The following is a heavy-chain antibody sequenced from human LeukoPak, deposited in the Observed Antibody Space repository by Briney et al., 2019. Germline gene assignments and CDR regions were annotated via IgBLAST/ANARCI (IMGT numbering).Heavy chain of an antibody. CDR3: ARDGDSRHDAFDI. J-gene: IGHJ3*02. Sequence: EASVKVSCKASGGTFSSYAISWVRQAPGQGLEWMGGIIPIFGTASYAQKFQGRVTITADESTSTAYMELSSLRSEDTAVYYCARDGDSRHDAFDIWGQGTMVTVSS. CDR1: GGTFSSYA. D-gene: IGHD3-22*01. CDR2: IIPIFGTA. V-gene: IGHV1-69*13.